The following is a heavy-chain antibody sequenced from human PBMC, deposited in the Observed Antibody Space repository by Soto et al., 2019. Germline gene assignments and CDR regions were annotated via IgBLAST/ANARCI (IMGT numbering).Heavy chain of an antibody. CDR3: ARDPGPYSGYETRHWYFDL. Sequence: QVQLVQSGAEVKKPGASVKVSCKASGYTFSNYGISWVRQAPGQGLEWMGWISTYNGNTNYEQKLQGRVTMTTDTSTSTAYMELRSLRSDDTAVYYCARDPGPYSGYETRHWYFDLWGSGTLVTVSS. J-gene: IGHJ2*01. CDR2: ISTYNGNT. CDR1: GYTFSNYG. V-gene: IGHV1-18*01. D-gene: IGHD5-12*01.